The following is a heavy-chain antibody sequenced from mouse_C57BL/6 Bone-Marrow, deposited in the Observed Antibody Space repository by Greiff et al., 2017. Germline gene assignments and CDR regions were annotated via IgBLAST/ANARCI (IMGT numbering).Heavy chain of an antibody. D-gene: IGHD2-3*01. Sequence: VQLQQSGAELMKPGASVKLSCKATGYTFTGYWIEWVKQRPGHGLEWIGEILPGSGSTNYNEKFKGKATFTADTSSNTAYMQLSSLTTEDSAIYYCARGRKLYDCYYRAMDDWGQGTSVTVSS. J-gene: IGHJ4*01. CDR1: GYTFTGYW. V-gene: IGHV1-9*01. CDR3: ARGRKLYDCYYRAMDD. CDR2: ILPGSGST.